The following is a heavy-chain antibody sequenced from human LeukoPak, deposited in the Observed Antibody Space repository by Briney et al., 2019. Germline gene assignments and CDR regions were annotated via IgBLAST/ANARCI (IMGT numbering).Heavy chain of an antibody. Sequence: VASVKVSCKASGYTFTGYYMHWVRQAPGQGLEWMGRINPNSGGTNYAQKFQGRATMTRDTSISTAYMELSRLRSDDTAVYYCARGGRGYSYGYCLDYWGQGTLVTVSS. V-gene: IGHV1-2*06. J-gene: IGHJ4*02. CDR1: GYTFTGYY. D-gene: IGHD5-18*01. CDR2: INPNSGGT. CDR3: ARGGRGYSYGYCLDY.